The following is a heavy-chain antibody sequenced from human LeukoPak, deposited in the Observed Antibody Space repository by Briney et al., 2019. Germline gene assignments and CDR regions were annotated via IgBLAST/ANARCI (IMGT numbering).Heavy chain of an antibody. CDR2: INPKSGGT. Sequence: ASVKVSCKTSGYTFTGSHMHWVRQVSGQGLEWMGWINPKSGGTNVVQKFQGRVSMTRDTSISTVYMEVSGLRPDDTGVYYCAKEVSGWPGTWGQGTLVTVSS. CDR3: AKEVSGWPGT. V-gene: IGHV1-2*02. D-gene: IGHD3-10*01. CDR1: GYTFTGSH. J-gene: IGHJ5*02.